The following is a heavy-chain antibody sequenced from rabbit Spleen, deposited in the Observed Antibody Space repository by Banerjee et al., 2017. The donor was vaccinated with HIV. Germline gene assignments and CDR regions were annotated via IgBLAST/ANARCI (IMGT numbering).Heavy chain of an antibody. J-gene: IGHJ6*01. CDR3: ARDSQYAAYAGFGYATLDYGMDL. CDR1: GFSFSGSYY. V-gene: IGHV1S40*01. CDR2: IYISGGAT. Sequence: QSLEESGGGLVKPGASLTLTCTASGFSFSGSYYIDWVRQAPGKGLEWIASIYISGGATYYASWAKGRFTISKTSSTTVTLQMTSLTAADTATYFCARDSQYAAYAGFGYATLDYGMDLWGPGTLVTVS. D-gene: IGHD6-1*01.